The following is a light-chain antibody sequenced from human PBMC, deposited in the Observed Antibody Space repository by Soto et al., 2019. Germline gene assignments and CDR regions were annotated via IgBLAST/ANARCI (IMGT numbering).Light chain of an antibody. Sequence: QSVLTQPASASGTPGQRVTISCSGSSSNIGSNYVYWYQQFPGAAPKLLISRNNQWPSGVPDRFSASKSGTSASLAISGLRSEDEADYYCASWDDSLSASVVFGGGTKLTVL. J-gene: IGLJ2*01. CDR1: SSNIGSNY. CDR3: ASWDDSLSASVV. CDR2: RNN. V-gene: IGLV1-47*01.